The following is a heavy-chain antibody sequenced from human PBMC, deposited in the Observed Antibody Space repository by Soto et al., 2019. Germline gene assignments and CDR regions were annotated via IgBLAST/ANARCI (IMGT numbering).Heavy chain of an antibody. CDR2: IYPGDSDT. CDR1: GYSFTSYW. V-gene: IGHV5-51*01. J-gene: IGHJ6*02. Sequence: GSLKISCKGSGYSFTSYWIGWVRQMPGKGLEWMGIIYPGDSDTRYSPSFQGQVTISADKSISTAYLQWSSLKASDTAMYYCARHDLYDSSGYAYYYYGMDVWGQGTTVTVSS. D-gene: IGHD3-22*01. CDR3: ARHDLYDSSGYAYYYYGMDV.